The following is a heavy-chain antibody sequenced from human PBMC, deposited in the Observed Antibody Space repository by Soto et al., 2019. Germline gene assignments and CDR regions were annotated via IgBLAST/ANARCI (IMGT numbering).Heavy chain of an antibody. V-gene: IGHV3-23*01. CDR1: GFTFSSYA. J-gene: IGHJ4*02. CDR2: ISGSGGST. Sequence: EVQLLESGGGLVQPGGSLRLSCAASGFTFSSYAMSWVRQAPGKGLEWVSAISGSGGSTYYADSVKGRFTISRDNAKNTMVMQMNSVRAEDTAVYYCAKRSVPVFGELLPNDYWGQGTLVTVSS. D-gene: IGHD3-10*02. CDR3: AKRSVPVFGELLPNDY.